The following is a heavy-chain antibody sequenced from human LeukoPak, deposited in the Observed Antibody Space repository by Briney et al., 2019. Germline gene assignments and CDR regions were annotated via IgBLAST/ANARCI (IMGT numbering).Heavy chain of an antibody. CDR2: ISGSGGST. V-gene: IGHV3-23*01. J-gene: IGHJ4*02. D-gene: IGHD3-22*01. CDR3: AKGSNYYDSSGLDY. Sequence: GGSLRLSCAASGFTFSSYAMSWVRQAPGKGLEWVSAISGSGGSTYYADSVKGRFTISRVNSKNTLYLQMNSLRAEDTAVYYCAKGSNYYDSSGLDYWGQGTLVTASS. CDR1: GFTFSSYA.